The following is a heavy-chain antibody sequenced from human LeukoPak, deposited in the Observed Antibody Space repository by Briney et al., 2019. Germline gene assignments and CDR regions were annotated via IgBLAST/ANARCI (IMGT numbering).Heavy chain of an antibody. D-gene: IGHD3-3*01. V-gene: IGHV3-7*01. CDR3: ATDRGWRTSGYYLYY. CDR2: IKNDGSEK. CDR1: GFVFRNYF. Sequence: PGGSLRLSCAASGFVFRNYFMSWVRQAPGKGLEWVASIKNDGSEKYYVDSVRGRYTISRDNTKNSLYLQMSSLRAEDTAVYYCATDRGWRTSGYYLYYWGQGTLVTVSS. J-gene: IGHJ4*02.